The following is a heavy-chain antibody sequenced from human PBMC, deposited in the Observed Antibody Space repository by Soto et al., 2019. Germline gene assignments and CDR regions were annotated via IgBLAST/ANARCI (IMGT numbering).Heavy chain of an antibody. CDR3: ARHQATYYYDSSGQNWFEP. J-gene: IGHJ5*02. CDR1: GGSISSYY. CDR2: IYYSGST. D-gene: IGHD3-22*01. Sequence: SETLSLTCTVSGGSISSYYWSLIRQPPGKGLEWIGYIYYSGSTNYNPSLKIRVTISVDTSKNHFSLKLSSVTAADTAVDYCARHQATYYYDSSGQNWFEPWGQGTMLTVSS. V-gene: IGHV4-59*01.